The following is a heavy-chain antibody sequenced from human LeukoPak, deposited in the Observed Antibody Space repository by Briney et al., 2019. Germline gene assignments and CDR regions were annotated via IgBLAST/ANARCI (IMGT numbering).Heavy chain of an antibody. CDR3: ARASRLGELSLGY. D-gene: IGHD3-16*02. J-gene: IGHJ4*02. Sequence: SETLSLTCTVSGGSISSGGYYWSWIRQHPGKGLEWIVYIKYSGNTHYNPSLKSRVTISVDTFKNQFSLKLSSVTAADTAVYYCARASRLGELSLGYWGQGTLVTVSS. CDR2: IKYSGNT. CDR1: GGSISSGGYY. V-gene: IGHV4-31*03.